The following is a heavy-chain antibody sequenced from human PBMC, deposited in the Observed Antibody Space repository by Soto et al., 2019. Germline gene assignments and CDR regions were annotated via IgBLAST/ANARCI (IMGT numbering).Heavy chain of an antibody. Sequence: AGGSLRLSCAASGFTVSSNYMSWVRQAPGKGLEWVSVIYSGGSTYYADSVKGRFNISRHNSKNTLYLQMNSLRAEDTAMNYCARVTHDFWSGYSIDYWGQGTLVTVSS. CDR2: IYSGGST. J-gene: IGHJ4*02. D-gene: IGHD3-3*01. CDR1: GFTVSSNY. V-gene: IGHV3-53*04. CDR3: ARVTHDFWSGYSIDY.